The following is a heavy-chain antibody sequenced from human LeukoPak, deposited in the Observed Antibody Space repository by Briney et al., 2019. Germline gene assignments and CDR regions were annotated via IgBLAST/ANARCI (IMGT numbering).Heavy chain of an antibody. CDR3: ARATINSSGYFPNWFDP. CDR2: INHSGST. D-gene: IGHD3-22*01. Sequence: SESLSLTCAVYGESFSGYYWSWMRQPPGKGLEWIGEINHSGSTNYNPSLKSRVTISVDTSKNQFSLKLSSVTAADTAVYYCARATINSSGYFPNWFDPWGQGTLVTVSS. V-gene: IGHV4-34*01. J-gene: IGHJ5*02. CDR1: GESFSGYY.